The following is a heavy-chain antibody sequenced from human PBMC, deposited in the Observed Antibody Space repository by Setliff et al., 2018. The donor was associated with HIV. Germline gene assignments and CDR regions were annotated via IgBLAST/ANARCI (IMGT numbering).Heavy chain of an antibody. V-gene: IGHV1-18*01. CDR2: ISVYNNKT. CDR1: GYTFSTYG. Sequence: ASVKVSCKASGYTFSTYGISWVRQAPGQGLEWMGWISVYNNKTIYAQKLQGRVTMTTDTSTNTAYMELRSLRSDDTAVYYCARGHSSSWTGWFDPWGQGTLVTVSS. CDR3: ARGHSSSWTGWFDP. D-gene: IGHD6-13*01. J-gene: IGHJ5*02.